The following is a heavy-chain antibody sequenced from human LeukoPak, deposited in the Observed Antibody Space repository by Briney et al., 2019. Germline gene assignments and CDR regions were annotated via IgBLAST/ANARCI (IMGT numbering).Heavy chain of an antibody. CDR2: IYYRGDI. J-gene: IGHJ4*02. D-gene: IGHD3/OR15-3a*01. Sequence: PSETLSLTCSVSDGSIRTYYWSWIRQSPGQGLEWVGNIYYRGDINYNPSLKSRVIISIDTSKNQFSLKVTSLTAADTAVYYCATNKDWAEADWGQGTLVIVSS. CDR3: ATNKDWAEAD. CDR1: DGSIRTYY. V-gene: IGHV4-59*03.